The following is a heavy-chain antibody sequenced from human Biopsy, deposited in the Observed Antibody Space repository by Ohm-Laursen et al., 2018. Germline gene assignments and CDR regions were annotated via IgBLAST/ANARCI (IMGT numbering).Heavy chain of an antibody. CDR1: GFNFSAYG. J-gene: IGHJ4*02. Sequence: RSLRLSCAASGFNFSAYGMHWVRQAPDKGLEWVALTWDDGSYQYYADSVKGRFTISRDNSKNSLYLHINTLRVEDTAVYYCVTDRLDDITKVRGIMTDWGQGTLVIVSS. V-gene: IGHV3-33*01. D-gene: IGHD3-10*01. CDR2: TWDDGSYQ. CDR3: VTDRLDDITKVRGIMTD.